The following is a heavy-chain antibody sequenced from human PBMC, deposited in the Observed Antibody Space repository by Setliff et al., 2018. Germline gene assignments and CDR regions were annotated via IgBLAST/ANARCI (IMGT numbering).Heavy chain of an antibody. CDR2: IFQSGIT. CDR3: ASPRRDDLDTPFDAFDL. J-gene: IGHJ3*01. Sequence: SETLSLTCAVSGFSITNGYYWGWIRQSPGKQLEWIGNIFQSGITFYNPSLKSRVTISLDPSQNQFSLKLRSVTAADTAVYFCASPRRDDLDTPFDAFDLWGQGTKVT. D-gene: IGHD1-1*01. V-gene: IGHV4-38-2*01. CDR1: GFSITNGYY.